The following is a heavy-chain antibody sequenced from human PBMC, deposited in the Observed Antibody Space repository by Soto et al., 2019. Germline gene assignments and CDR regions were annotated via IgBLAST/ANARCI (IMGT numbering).Heavy chain of an antibody. CDR2: VHSSGRI. J-gene: IGHJ6*02. Sequence: QVHLQESGPGLVEPSQTLSLPRTVSGDPISSGGYYWNWIRQHPERGLEWIGYVHSSGRIYYNSSLKSRVTISFDASENQSSLTVRSATAADAGFYYCASDRPRGIVPAAIYVWGQGTTVTVSS. CDR1: GDPISSGGYY. D-gene: IGHD6-6*01. V-gene: IGHV4-31*03. CDR3: ASDRPRGIVPAAIYV.